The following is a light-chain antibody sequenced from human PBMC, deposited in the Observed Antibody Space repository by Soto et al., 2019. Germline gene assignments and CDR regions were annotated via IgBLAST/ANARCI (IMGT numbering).Light chain of an antibody. Sequence: QSALTQPPSASGSPGQSVTISCTGTSSDVGGYNYVSWYQQHPGKAPKLMIYEVSKRPSGVPDRFSGSKSGNTASLTVSGLQAEDEASYYCQSYDSSLRGVFGGGTKLTVL. CDR3: QSYDSSLRGV. J-gene: IGLJ2*01. CDR2: EVS. V-gene: IGLV2-8*01. CDR1: SSDVGGYNY.